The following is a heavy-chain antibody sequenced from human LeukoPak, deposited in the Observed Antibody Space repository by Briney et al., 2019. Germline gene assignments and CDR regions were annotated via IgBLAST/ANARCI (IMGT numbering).Heavy chain of an antibody. V-gene: IGHV3-30*18. D-gene: IGHD3-3*01. CDR1: GFTFSSYA. Sequence: PGGSLRLSCAASGFTFSSYAMSWVRQAPGKGLEWVAVISYDGSNKYYADSVKGRFTISRDNSKNTLYLQMNSLRAEDTAVYYCAKGDSHFDLWGRGTLVTVSS. CDR3: AKGDSHFDL. CDR2: ISYDGSNK. J-gene: IGHJ2*01.